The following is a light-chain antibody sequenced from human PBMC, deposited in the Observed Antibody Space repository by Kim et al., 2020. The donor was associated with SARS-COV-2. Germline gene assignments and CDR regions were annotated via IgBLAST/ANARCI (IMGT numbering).Light chain of an antibody. J-gene: IGKJ1*01. Sequence: PGERAALSCRASQSVSSSYLAWYQQKPGQAPRLLIYGASSRATGIPDRFSGSGSGTDFTLTISRLEPEDFAVYYCQQYGSSPPWTFGQGTKVDIK. V-gene: IGKV3-20*01. CDR2: GAS. CDR3: QQYGSSPPWT. CDR1: QSVSSSY.